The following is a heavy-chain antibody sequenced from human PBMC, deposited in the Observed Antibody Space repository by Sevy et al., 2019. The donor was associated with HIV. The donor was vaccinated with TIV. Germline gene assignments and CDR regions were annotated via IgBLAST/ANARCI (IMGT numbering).Heavy chain of an antibody. D-gene: IGHD1-1*01. CDR3: ALERLSSNVAEYFQN. CDR1: GFTFSSFF. Sequence: GGSLRLSCAASGFTFSSFFMHWVRQAPGKGLEWVATISYDGSNEHYADSVKGRFTISRDNSKNALYLQMNSLRAEDTAVYYCALERLSSNVAEYFQNWGQGTLVTVPS. CDR2: ISYDGSNE. V-gene: IGHV3-30-3*01. J-gene: IGHJ1*01.